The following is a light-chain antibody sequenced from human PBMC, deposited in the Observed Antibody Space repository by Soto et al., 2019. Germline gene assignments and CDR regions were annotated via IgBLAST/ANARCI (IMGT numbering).Light chain of an antibody. V-gene: IGLV2-8*01. Sequence: QSALTQPPSASGSPGQSVTISCTGTKNDIGVYDFVSWYQHHPGKAPRLIIYEVVQRPSGVPDRFSGSIDSSSNSASLTISGLKTEDEADYYCQSYDSSNHAVFGGGTQLTVL. CDR1: KNDIGVYDF. CDR2: EVV. CDR3: QSYDSSNHAV. J-gene: IGLJ7*01.